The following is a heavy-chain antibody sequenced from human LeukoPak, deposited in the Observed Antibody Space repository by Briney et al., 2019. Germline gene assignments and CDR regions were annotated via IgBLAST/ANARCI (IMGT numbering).Heavy chain of an antibody. Sequence: SETLSLTCTVSGGSISSYYWSWIRQPPGKGLEWIGYIYYSGSTNYNPSLKSRVTISVDTSKNQFSPKLSSVTAADTAVYYCARFQWEPAVYYYGMDVWGQGTTVTVSS. D-gene: IGHD1-26*01. CDR1: GGSISSYY. J-gene: IGHJ6*02. CDR2: IYYSGST. CDR3: ARFQWEPAVYYYGMDV. V-gene: IGHV4-59*01.